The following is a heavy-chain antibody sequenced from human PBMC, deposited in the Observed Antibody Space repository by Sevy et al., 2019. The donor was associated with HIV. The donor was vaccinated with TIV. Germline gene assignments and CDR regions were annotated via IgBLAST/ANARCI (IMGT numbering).Heavy chain of an antibody. D-gene: IGHD6-19*01. CDR1: GYTFTSYA. CDR2: INTNTGNP. J-gene: IGHJ6*02. CDR3: ARDLPSHEYSSGRGENYYGMDV. Sequence: ASVKVSCKASGYTFTSYAMNWVRQAPGQGLEWMGWINTNTGNPTYAQGFTGRFVFSLDTSVGTAYLQISSLKAKGTAVYYYARDLPSHEYSSGRGENYYGMDVWGQGTTVTVSS. V-gene: IGHV7-4-1*02.